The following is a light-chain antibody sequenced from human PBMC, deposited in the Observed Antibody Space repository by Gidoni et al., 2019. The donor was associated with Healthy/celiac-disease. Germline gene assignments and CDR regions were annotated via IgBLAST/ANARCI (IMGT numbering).Light chain of an antibody. CDR1: QSVSSN. CDR3: QQYNNWPLT. Sequence: EIVMTQSPATLSVSPVERATLSCRVTQSVSSNLAWYQQKPGQSPRLLIYGASTRATGIPARFSGSGSGKEFTLTISSLQSEDFAVYYCQQYNNWPLTFGGGTKVEIK. V-gene: IGKV3-15*01. J-gene: IGKJ4*01. CDR2: GAS.